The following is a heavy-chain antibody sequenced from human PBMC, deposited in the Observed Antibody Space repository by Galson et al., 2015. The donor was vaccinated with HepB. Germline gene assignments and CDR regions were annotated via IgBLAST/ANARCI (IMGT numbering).Heavy chain of an antibody. CDR3: ARRISLVRGIITRPDYYYGMDV. CDR1: EFTFSSSW. V-gene: IGHV3-7*03. CDR2: INPDGSEE. D-gene: IGHD3-10*01. Sequence: SLRLSCAGSEFTFSSSWMNWVRQAAGKGLEWVAHINPDGSEEYYAASLKVRFTISRDNAKNSLYLQMDSLRAEDTAVYYGARRISLVRGIITRPDYYYGMDVWGQGTTVTVAS. J-gene: IGHJ6*02.